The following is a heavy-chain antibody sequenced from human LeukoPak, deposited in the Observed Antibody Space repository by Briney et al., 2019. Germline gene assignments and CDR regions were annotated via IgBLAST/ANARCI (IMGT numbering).Heavy chain of an antibody. CDR1: GYTFTSYG. Sequence: ASVKVSCKASGYTFTSYGISWVRQAPGQGLEWMGWISAYNGNTNYAQKLQGRVTMTTDTSTSTAYMELRSLRSDDTAVYYCAREDIVVVPAANRPPYYYYYYYMDVWGKGTTVTVSS. V-gene: IGHV1-18*01. CDR3: AREDIVVVPAANRPPYYYYYYYMDV. J-gene: IGHJ6*03. CDR2: ISAYNGNT. D-gene: IGHD2-2*01.